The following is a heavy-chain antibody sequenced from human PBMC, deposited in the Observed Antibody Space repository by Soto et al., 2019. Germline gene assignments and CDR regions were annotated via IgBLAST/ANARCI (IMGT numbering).Heavy chain of an antibody. D-gene: IGHD4-4*01. V-gene: IGHV3-7*05. CDR1: GFIFSNYW. CDR3: ARENSDYSNDLVY. J-gene: IGHJ4*02. Sequence: DVQLVESGGGLVQPGGSLRLSCAASGFIFSNYWMSWVRQAPGKGLEWVANIKEDGSEKYYVDSVKGRLTISRDNAKNSLYLQMNSLRAEDAGAYYCARENSDYSNDLVYGGQGTVVTVCS. CDR2: IKEDGSEK.